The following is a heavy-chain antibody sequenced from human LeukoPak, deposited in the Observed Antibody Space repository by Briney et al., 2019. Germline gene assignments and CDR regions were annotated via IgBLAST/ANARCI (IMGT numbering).Heavy chain of an antibody. J-gene: IGHJ4*02. CDR2: IKSDGSYT. V-gene: IGHV3-74*01. CDR1: GFTFSNSW. Sequence: GGSLRLSCAASGFTFSNSWMHWVRQAPGKGLVWVSRIKSDGSYTTYADSVKGRFTISRDNAKNTLYLQMNSLRAEDTAMYYCARARYYDGSGNYYFDYWGQGTLVTVSS. D-gene: IGHD3-22*01. CDR3: ARARYYDGSGNYYFDY.